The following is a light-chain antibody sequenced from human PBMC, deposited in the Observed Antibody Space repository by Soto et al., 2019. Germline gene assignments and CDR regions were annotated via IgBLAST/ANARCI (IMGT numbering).Light chain of an antibody. V-gene: IGKV3-20*01. Sequence: EIVLTQSPGTLSLSPGERATLSCRASQSVRGNYLAWYQQKPGQAPRLLISGASSRASGIPDRFSGSGSGTDFTLTISRLEPKDFAVYYCQHYGFSLRTFGQGSKVEI. CDR2: GAS. J-gene: IGKJ1*01. CDR1: QSVRGNY. CDR3: QHYGFSLRT.